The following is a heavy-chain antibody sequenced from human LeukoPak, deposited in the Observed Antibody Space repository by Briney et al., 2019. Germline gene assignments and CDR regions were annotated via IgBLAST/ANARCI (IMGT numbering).Heavy chain of an antibody. CDR3: ARDRGYCSGGTCYSILDY. V-gene: IGHV3-23*01. Sequence: GGSLRLSCAASGFTFSSYAMSWVRQAPGKGLEWVSAISGSGGSTYYADSVKGRFTISRDNSKNTLYLQMNSLRAEDTAVYYCARDRGYCSGGTCYSILDYWGQGILVTVSS. D-gene: IGHD2-15*01. CDR2: ISGSGGST. J-gene: IGHJ4*02. CDR1: GFTFSSYA.